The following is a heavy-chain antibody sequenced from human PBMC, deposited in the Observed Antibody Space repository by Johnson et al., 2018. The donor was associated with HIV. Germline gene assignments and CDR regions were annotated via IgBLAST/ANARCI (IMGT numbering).Heavy chain of an antibody. Sequence: QVQLVESGGGVVQPGRSLRLSCAASGFTFSSYGMHWVRQAPGKGLERVAVISYDGSNKYSADSVKGRFTISRDDAKNLLFLQMNSLTADDTAVYYCGGGGRVVMEDVFGIWGQGTMVTVSS. CDR3: GGGGRVVMEDVFGI. CDR1: GFTFSSYG. V-gene: IGHV3-33*05. J-gene: IGHJ3*02. D-gene: IGHD3-3*01. CDR2: ISYDGSNK.